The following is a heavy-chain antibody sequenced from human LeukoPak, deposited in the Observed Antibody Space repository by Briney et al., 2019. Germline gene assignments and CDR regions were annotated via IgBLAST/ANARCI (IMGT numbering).Heavy chain of an antibody. CDR3: ARGGLSGGTVVVPAAIESDTAMVFGY. CDR2: IYYSGST. V-gene: IGHV4-59*01. D-gene: IGHD2-2*01. Sequence: SETLSLTCTVSGGSISSYYWSWIRQPPGKGLEWIGYIYYSGSTNYNPSLKSRVTISVDTSKNQFSLKLSSVTAADTAVYYCARGGLSGGTVVVPAAIESDTAMVFGYWGQGTLVTVSS. CDR1: GGSISSYY. J-gene: IGHJ4*02.